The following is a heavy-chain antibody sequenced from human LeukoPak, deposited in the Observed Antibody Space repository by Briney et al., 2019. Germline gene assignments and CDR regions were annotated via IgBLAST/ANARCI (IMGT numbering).Heavy chain of an antibody. CDR1: GFTFSTYA. CDR2: IVDSDYSA. D-gene: IGHD2-8*01. J-gene: IGHJ4*02. Sequence: GGSLRLSCAASGFTFSTYAMRGVRQAPGKGLEWVSAIVDSDYSAHYADSVKGRFTISRDNAKNTLFMQMNSLRGDDTHISYCAVYCTDGVCPMRYLDYRGPGTLVTVSS. CDR3: AVYCTDGVCPMRYLDY. V-gene: IGHV3-23*01.